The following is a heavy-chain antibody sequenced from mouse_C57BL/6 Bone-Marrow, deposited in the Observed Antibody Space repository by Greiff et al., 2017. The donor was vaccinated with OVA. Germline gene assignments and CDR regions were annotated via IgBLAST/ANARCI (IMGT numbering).Heavy chain of an antibody. J-gene: IGHJ3*01. D-gene: IGHD2-5*01. Sequence: QVQLQQPGAELVMPGASVKLSCKASGYTFTSYWMHWVKQRPGQGLEWIGEIDPSDSYTNYNQKFKGKSTLTVDKSSSTSYMQLSSLTSYDSAVYYCARRWYSNYPAWFAYWGQGTLVTVSA. CDR1: GYTFTSYW. CDR2: IDPSDSYT. CDR3: ARRWYSNYPAWFAY. V-gene: IGHV1-69*01.